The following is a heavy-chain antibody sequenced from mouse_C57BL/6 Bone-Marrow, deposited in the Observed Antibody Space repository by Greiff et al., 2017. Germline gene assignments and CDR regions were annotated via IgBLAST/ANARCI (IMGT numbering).Heavy chain of an antibody. CDR2: IYPRSGNT. D-gene: IGHD2-4*01. CDR3: ADLLDSWFAY. CDR1: GYTFTSYG. Sequence: QVQLQQSGAELARPGASVKLSCKASGYTFTSYGISWVKQRTGQGLEWIGEIYPRSGNTYYNEKFKGKATLTADKSYSTAYMELRSLTSEDSAVYFCADLLDSWFAYWGQGTLVTVSA. J-gene: IGHJ3*01. V-gene: IGHV1-81*01.